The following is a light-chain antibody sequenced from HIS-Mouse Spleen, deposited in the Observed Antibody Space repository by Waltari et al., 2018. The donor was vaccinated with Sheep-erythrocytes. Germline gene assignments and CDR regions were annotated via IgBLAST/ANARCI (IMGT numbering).Light chain of an antibody. V-gene: IGLV2-11*01. CDR1: SSDVGGYNY. CDR3: CSYAGSYNHV. Sequence: QSALTQPRSVSGSPGQSVTISCTGTSSDVGGYNYVSWYQQHPGKPPKLMIYDVIKRPSGVPDRFSGSKSGNTASLTISGLQAEDEADYYCCSYAGSYNHVFATGTKVTVL. CDR2: DVI. J-gene: IGLJ1*01.